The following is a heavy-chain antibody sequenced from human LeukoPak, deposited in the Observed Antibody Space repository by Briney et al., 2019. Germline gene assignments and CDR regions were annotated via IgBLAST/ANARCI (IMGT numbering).Heavy chain of an antibody. Sequence: PGGSLRLSCAASGFTFSSYAMSWVRQAPGKGLEWVANIKQDGSEKYYVDSVKGRFTISRDNAKNSLYLQMNSLRAEDTAVYYCARAYAHYDFWSGYYGDAFDIRGQGTMVTVSS. CDR1: GFTFSSYA. CDR3: ARAYAHYDFWSGYYGDAFDI. J-gene: IGHJ3*02. D-gene: IGHD3-3*01. V-gene: IGHV3-7*01. CDR2: IKQDGSEK.